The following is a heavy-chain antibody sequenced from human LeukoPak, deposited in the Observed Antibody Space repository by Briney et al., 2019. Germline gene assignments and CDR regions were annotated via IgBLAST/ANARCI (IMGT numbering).Heavy chain of an antibody. J-gene: IGHJ4*02. CDR3: ARVPYYYDSSGFDY. CDR2: IYYSGST. D-gene: IGHD3-22*01. Sequence: SETLSLTCTVSGGSISSSSYYWGWIRQPPGKGLEWIGSIYYSGSTYYNPSLKSRVTISVDTSKNQFSLKLSSVTAADTAVYYCARVPYYYDSSGFDYWGQGTLVTVSS. V-gene: IGHV4-39*07. CDR1: GGSISSSSYY.